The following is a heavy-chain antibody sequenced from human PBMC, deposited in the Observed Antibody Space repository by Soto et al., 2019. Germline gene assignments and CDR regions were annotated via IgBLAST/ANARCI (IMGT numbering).Heavy chain of an antibody. V-gene: IGHV3-30-3*01. D-gene: IGHD5-18*01. Sequence: GGSLRLSCAASGFTFSSYTIHWVRQAPGKGLEWVALILYDGGNKYYADSVKGGFTISRDNSKNTLYLQMNSLRAEDTAVYYCARDNGYSHGHGMDVWGQGTTVTVS. CDR3: ARDNGYSHGHGMDV. CDR2: ILYDGGNK. CDR1: GFTFSSYT. J-gene: IGHJ6*02.